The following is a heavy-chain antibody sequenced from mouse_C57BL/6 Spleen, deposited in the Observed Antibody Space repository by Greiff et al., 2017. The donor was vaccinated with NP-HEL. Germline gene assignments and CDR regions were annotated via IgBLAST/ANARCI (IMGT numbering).Heavy chain of an antibody. Sequence: QVQLQQSGAELMKPGASVKLSCKATGYTFTGYWIEWVKQRPGHGLEWIGEILPGSGSTNYNEKFKGKATFTADTSSNTAYMQISSLTTEDSAIYYCARGGTRGSSFAYWGQGTLVTVSA. CDR1: GYTFTGYW. D-gene: IGHD1-1*01. J-gene: IGHJ3*01. CDR2: ILPGSGST. CDR3: ARGGTRGSSFAY. V-gene: IGHV1-9*01.